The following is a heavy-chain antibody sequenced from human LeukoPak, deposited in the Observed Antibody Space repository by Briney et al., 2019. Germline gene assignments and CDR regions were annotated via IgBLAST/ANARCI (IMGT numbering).Heavy chain of an antibody. V-gene: IGHV4-31*03. Sequence: MPSETLSLTCTVSGGSISSGGYYWSWIRQHPGKGLEWIGYIYYSGSTYYNPSLKSRVTISVDTSKNQFSLKLSSVTAADTAVYYCARGRAFWSGYFNWFDPWGQGTLVTVSS. D-gene: IGHD3-3*01. CDR2: IYYSGST. CDR3: ARGRAFWSGYFNWFDP. CDR1: GGSISSGGYY. J-gene: IGHJ5*02.